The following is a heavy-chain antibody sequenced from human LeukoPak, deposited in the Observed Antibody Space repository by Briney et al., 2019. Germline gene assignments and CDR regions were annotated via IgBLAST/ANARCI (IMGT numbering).Heavy chain of an antibody. CDR2: IYTGDSDT. CDR3: ARQRAVAGSEGFDY. J-gene: IGHJ4*02. D-gene: IGHD6-19*01. Sequence: GESLKISCKGSGYSVTSYWIDWVRHMPPKGLEWMGIIYTGDSDTRYTPSFQGQVTISAHKSISTASPQWRSLKASDTAMYYCARQRAVAGSEGFDYWGQGTLVTVSS. V-gene: IGHV5-51*01. CDR1: GYSVTSYW.